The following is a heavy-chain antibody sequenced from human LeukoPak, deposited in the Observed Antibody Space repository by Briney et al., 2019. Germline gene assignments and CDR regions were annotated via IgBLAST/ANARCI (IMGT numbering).Heavy chain of an antibody. CDR1: GFTFSSYA. Sequence: GGSLRLSCAASGFTFSSYAMSWVRQAPGKGLEWVSVISGSGGTTYYADSVKGRFTISRDNSKNTLYLRMNSLRVEDTALYYCAKLRGLVTYYYYYGLDVWGQGTTVTVSS. CDR2: ISGSGGTT. V-gene: IGHV3-23*01. J-gene: IGHJ6*02. CDR3: AKLRGLVTYYYYYGLDV. D-gene: IGHD4-17*01.